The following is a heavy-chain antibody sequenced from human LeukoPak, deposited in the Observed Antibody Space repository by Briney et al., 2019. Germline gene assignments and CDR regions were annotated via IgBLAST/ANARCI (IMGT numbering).Heavy chain of an antibody. Sequence: PSETLSFTCTVSGGSISSYYWSWIRQPPGKGLEWIGYIYYSGSTNYNPSLKSRVTISVDTSKNQFSLKLSSVTAADTAVYYCARVSRRYSSGWYPLYYFDYWGQGTLVTVSS. J-gene: IGHJ4*02. V-gene: IGHV4-59*01. CDR3: ARVSRRYSSGWYPLYYFDY. CDR1: GGSISSYY. CDR2: IYYSGST. D-gene: IGHD6-19*01.